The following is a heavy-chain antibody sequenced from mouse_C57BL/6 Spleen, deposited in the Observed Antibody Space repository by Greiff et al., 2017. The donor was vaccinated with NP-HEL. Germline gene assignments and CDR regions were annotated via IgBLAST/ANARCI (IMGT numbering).Heavy chain of an antibody. CDR2: IYPSDSET. V-gene: IGHV1-61*01. D-gene: IGHD4-1*01. CDR3: ARRGLGFFYAMDY. J-gene: IGHJ4*01. CDR1: GYTFTSYW. Sequence: QVQLQQPGAELVRPGSSVKLSCKASGYTFTSYWMDWVKQRPGQGLEWIGNIYPSDSETHYNQKFKDKATLTVDKSSSTAYMQLSSLTSEDSAVYYCARRGLGFFYAMDYWGQGTSVTVSS.